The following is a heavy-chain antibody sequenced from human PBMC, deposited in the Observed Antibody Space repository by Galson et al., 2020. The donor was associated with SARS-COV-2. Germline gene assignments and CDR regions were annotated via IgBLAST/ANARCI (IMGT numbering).Heavy chain of an antibody. J-gene: IGHJ5*01. CDR3: ARQHVARVWPPKGWFDS. CDR2: IYYSGTT. D-gene: IGHD6-6*01. Sequence: ASATLSLTCTVSGGSISSGSYYWTWIRQHPGKGLEWVGHIYYSGTTYYNSSLKSRLTISVDTSKNQFSLKLTSVTAADTALYYCARQHVARVWPPKGWFDSWGQGTLVAVA. CDR1: GGSISSGSYY. V-gene: IGHV4-31*03.